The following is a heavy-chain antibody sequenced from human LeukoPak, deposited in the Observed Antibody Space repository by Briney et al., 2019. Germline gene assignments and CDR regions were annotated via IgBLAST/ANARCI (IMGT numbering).Heavy chain of an antibody. CDR1: GFTVSSNY. V-gene: IGHV3-53*01. D-gene: IGHD6-13*01. CDR2: IYSGGST. J-gene: IGHJ4*02. Sequence: PGGSLRLSCAASGFTVSSNYMSRVRQAPGKGLEWVSVIYSGGSTYYADSVKGRFTISRDNSKNTLYLQMNSLRAEDTAVYYCARDSGPYSSSWYGYWGQGTLVTVSS. CDR3: ARDSGPYSSSWYGY.